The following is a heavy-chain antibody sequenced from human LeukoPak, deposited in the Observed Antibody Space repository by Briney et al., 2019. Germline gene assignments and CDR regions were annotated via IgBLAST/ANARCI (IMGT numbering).Heavy chain of an antibody. CDR3: ASAIPRGVIFF. CDR1: GFTFSDYY. V-gene: IGHV3-11*03. D-gene: IGHD3-10*01. J-gene: IGHJ4*02. Sequence: GGSLRLSCAASGFTFSDYYMSWIRQAPGKGLEWISYISSSSSYRNYAGSVRGRFTVSRDNANNSLYLQMDSLRAEDTAIYYCASAIPRGVIFFWGQGTLVSVSS. CDR2: ISSSSSYR.